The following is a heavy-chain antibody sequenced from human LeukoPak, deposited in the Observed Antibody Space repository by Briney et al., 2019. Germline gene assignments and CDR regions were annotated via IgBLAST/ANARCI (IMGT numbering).Heavy chain of an antibody. CDR1: GFTFSSYA. CDR3: ARASAELLYGAYYFDY. J-gene: IGHJ4*02. D-gene: IGHD3-10*01. Sequence: GGPLRLSCAASGFTFSSYAMPWVRQAPGKGLEWVAVISYDGSNKYYADSVKGRFTISRDNSKNTLYLQMNSLRAEDTAVYYCARASAELLYGAYYFDYWGQGTLVTVSS. V-gene: IGHV3-30*04. CDR2: ISYDGSNK.